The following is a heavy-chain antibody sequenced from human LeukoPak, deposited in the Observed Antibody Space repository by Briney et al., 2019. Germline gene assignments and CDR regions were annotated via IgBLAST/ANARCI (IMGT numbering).Heavy chain of an antibody. Sequence: SETLSLTCTVSGGSISSYYWSWIRQPPGKGLEWIGYIYYSGSTNYNPSLKSRVTISVDTSKNQFSLKLSSVTAADTAVYYCARSSYYYDSSGYYYVPSGYFDYWGQGTLVTVSS. J-gene: IGHJ4*02. D-gene: IGHD3-22*01. CDR1: GGSISSYY. CDR3: ARSSYYYDSSGYYYVPSGYFDY. V-gene: IGHV4-59*01. CDR2: IYYSGST.